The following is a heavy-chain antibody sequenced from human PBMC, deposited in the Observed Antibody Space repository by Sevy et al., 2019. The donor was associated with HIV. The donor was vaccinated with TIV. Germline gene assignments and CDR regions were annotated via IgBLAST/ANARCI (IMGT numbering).Heavy chain of an antibody. CDR2: IGSSGSPI. Sequence: GGSLRLSCAASGLPFRNYAMNWVRQAPGKGLEWVSYIGSSGSPIYYADSVKGRFTISRGNAKNSLYLQMNSLRAEDTAVYYCARVSVDTNFYGMDVWGQGTTVTVSS. CDR1: GLPFRNYA. D-gene: IGHD5-18*01. CDR3: ARVSVDTNFYGMDV. J-gene: IGHJ6*02. V-gene: IGHV3-48*03.